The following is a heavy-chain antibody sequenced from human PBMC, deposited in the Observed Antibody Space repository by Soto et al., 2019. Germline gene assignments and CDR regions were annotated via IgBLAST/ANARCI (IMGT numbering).Heavy chain of an antibody. Sequence: PGGSLRLSCTASGFTFSSYAMHWVRQATGKGLEWVAIISYDGTNKYYADSVKGRITISRDNSENTLYLQMNSLRAEDTAVYYCAKDAFPGELPYYSGMDVWGQGTTVTVSS. D-gene: IGHD1-7*01. CDR1: GFTFSSYA. J-gene: IGHJ6*02. CDR3: AKDAFPGELPYYSGMDV. CDR2: ISYDGTNK. V-gene: IGHV3-30*18.